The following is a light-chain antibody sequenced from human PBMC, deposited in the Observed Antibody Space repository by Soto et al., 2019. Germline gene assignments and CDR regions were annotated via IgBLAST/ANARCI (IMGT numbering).Light chain of an antibody. CDR3: SSYTSTLYV. V-gene: IGLV2-14*01. Sequence: QSALTQPASVSGSPGQSITISCTGTSSDVGGYNYVSWYQQHPGKAPKLMIYDVSNRPSGVSNRFSGSKSGNTASLTISGLQAEDEADDYCSSYTSTLYVFGTGTKLTVL. J-gene: IGLJ1*01. CDR2: DVS. CDR1: SSDVGGYNY.